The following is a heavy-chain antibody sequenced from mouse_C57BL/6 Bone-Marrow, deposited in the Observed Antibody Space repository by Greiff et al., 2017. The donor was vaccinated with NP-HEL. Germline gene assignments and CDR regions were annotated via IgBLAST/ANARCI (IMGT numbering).Heavy chain of an antibody. V-gene: IGHV1-64*01. Sequence: VQLQQPGAELVKPGASVKLSCKASGYTFTSYWMHWVKQRPGQGLEWIGMIHPNSGSSNYNEKFKSKATLTVDKSSSTAYMQLSSLTSEDSAVYYCPRVNYYGSSSYAMDYWGQGTSVTVSS. J-gene: IGHJ4*01. D-gene: IGHD1-1*01. CDR1: GYTFTSYW. CDR2: IHPNSGSS. CDR3: PRVNYYGSSSYAMDY.